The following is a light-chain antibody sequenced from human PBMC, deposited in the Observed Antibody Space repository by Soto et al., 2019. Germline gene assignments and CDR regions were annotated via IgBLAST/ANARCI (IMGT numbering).Light chain of an antibody. CDR2: KAS. CDR1: QSISSW. V-gene: IGKV1-5*03. CDR3: QQYNNYPPT. J-gene: IGKJ3*01. Sequence: DIQMTQSPSTLSASVGDRVTITCRASQSISSWLAWYQQKPGKAPKLLIYKASSLESGVPSRFSGSGSGTEFTLTISSLQPDDFATYYRQQYNNYPPTFGPGTKVDIK.